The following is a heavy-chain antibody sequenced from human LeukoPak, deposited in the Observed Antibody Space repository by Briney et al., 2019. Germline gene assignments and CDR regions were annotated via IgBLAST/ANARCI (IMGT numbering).Heavy chain of an antibody. CDR2: IIPILGTA. D-gene: IGHD4-17*01. CDR1: GGTFSSYA. Sequence: SVKVSCKASGGTFSSYAISWVRQAPGQGLEWMGGIIPILGTANYAQKFQGRVTITTDESTSTAYMELSSLRSEDTAVYYCARNRLEAYGDYGYFDYWGQGTLVTVSS. J-gene: IGHJ4*02. CDR3: ARNRLEAYGDYGYFDY. V-gene: IGHV1-69*05.